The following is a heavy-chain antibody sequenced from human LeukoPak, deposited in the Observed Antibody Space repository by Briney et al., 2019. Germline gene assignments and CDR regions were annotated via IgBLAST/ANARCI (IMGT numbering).Heavy chain of an antibody. V-gene: IGHV3-21*01. CDR3: ARGSGDYGSGSYWSPDAFDI. J-gene: IGHJ3*02. Sequence: GGSLRLSCAASGFTFSSYNMNWVRQAPGKGLEWVSSISSSSSYIYYADSVKGRFTISRDNAKNSLYLQMNSLRAEDTAVYYCARGSGDYGSGSYWSPDAFDIWGQGTMVTVSS. CDR1: GFTFSSYN. CDR2: ISSSSSYI. D-gene: IGHD3-10*01.